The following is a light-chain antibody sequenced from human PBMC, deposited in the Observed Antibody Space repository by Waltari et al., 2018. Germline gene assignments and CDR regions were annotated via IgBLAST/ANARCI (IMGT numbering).Light chain of an antibody. V-gene: IGKV3-11*01. Sequence: EIVLTQSPATLSLSPGERATLSCRASQSVGIHLAWYQQKPGRAPRLLIYEASNRATGIPARFSGSGSGTDFTLTISSLESEDFAVYYCQQRSNWPPFTFGPGTKVDIK. J-gene: IGKJ3*01. CDR3: QQRSNWPPFT. CDR1: QSVGIH. CDR2: EAS.